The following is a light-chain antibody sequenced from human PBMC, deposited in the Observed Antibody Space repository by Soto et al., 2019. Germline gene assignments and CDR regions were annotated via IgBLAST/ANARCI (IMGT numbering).Light chain of an antibody. CDR1: QSISTQ. CDR3: QQYYSYST. Sequence: DIQMTHSPSALSASVGDTVPTICRASQSISTQLAWYQQKPGMAPKLLISGAFSLESGVPSRFSGSGSGTEFALTISSLQPDDFATYYCQQYYSYSTFGQGTKVDIK. CDR2: GAF. V-gene: IGKV1-5*02. J-gene: IGKJ1*01.